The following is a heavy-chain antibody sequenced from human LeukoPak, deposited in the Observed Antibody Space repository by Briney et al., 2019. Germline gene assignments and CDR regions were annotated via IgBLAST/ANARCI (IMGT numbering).Heavy chain of an antibody. CDR1: GFTFSSYG. CDR3: ARDGIAVAGLPDYFDY. Sequence: GGSLRLSCAASGFTFSSYGLTWVRQAPGKGLEWVSTISGSGSTIYYADSVKGRFTISRDNAKNSLYLQMNSLRAEDTAVYYCARDGIAVAGLPDYFDYWGQGTLVTVSS. CDR2: ISGSGSTI. V-gene: IGHV3-48*04. D-gene: IGHD6-19*01. J-gene: IGHJ4*02.